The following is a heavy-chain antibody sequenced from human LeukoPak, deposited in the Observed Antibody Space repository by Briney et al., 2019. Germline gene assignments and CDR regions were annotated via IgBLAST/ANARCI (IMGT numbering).Heavy chain of an antibody. Sequence: ASVKVSCKASGYTFTSYAMNWVRQAPGQGLEWMGWISAYNGNTNYAQKLQGRVTMTTDTSTSTAYMELRSLRSDDTAVYYCARAYDYDFWSGYNDYWGQGTLVTVSS. D-gene: IGHD3-3*01. CDR3: ARAYDYDFWSGYNDY. CDR2: ISAYNGNT. J-gene: IGHJ4*02. V-gene: IGHV1-18*01. CDR1: GYTFTSYA.